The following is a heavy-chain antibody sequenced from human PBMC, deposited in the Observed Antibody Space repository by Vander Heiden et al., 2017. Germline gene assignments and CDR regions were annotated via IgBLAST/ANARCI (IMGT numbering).Heavy chain of an antibody. CDR2: ISYDGSNK. Sequence: QVQLVESGGGVVQPGRSLRLSCAASGFTFSSYDMHWVRQAPGKGLEWVAVISYDGSNKYYADSVKGRFTISRDNSKNTLYLQMNSLRAEDTAVYYCARDAGKYSSGWYVDGMDVWGQGTTVTVSS. V-gene: IGHV3-30-3*01. CDR1: GFTFSSYD. J-gene: IGHJ6*02. D-gene: IGHD6-19*01. CDR3: ARDAGKYSSGWYVDGMDV.